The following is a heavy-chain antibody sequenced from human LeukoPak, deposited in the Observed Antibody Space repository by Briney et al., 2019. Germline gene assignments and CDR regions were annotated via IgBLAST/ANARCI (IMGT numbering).Heavy chain of an antibody. CDR2: ISAYNGNT. Sequence: ASVKVSCKASGYTLTSYGISWVRQAPGQGLEWVGWISAYNGNTNYAQKLQGRVTMTTDTSTSTAYMELRSLRSDDTAVYYCARVGDMVRGVIITDAFDIWGQGTMVTVS. V-gene: IGHV1-18*01. D-gene: IGHD3-10*01. CDR3: ARVGDMVRGVIITDAFDI. J-gene: IGHJ3*02. CDR1: GYTLTSYG.